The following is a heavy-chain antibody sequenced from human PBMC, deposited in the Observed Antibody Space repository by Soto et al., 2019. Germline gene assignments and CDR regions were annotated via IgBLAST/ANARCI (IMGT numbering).Heavy chain of an antibody. V-gene: IGHV3-23*01. CDR3: AKGTSSEFLLSFDY. D-gene: IGHD3-10*01. CDR2: ITASASHS. CDR1: GFPSSTYGFSTYA. Sequence: EVQLLQSGGGLVQPGGSLRLSCMASGFPSSTYGFSTYAMTWVRQPPGKGLEWVSVITASASHSYYADSVKGRFTISRDNSMNILFLQMDSLRADDTAVYFCAKGTSSEFLLSFDYWGHGTLVTVSS. J-gene: IGHJ4*01.